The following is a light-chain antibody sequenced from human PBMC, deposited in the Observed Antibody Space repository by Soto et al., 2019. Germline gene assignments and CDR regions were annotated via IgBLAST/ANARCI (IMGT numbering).Light chain of an antibody. Sequence: EIVMTQSPATLSVSPGERATLSCRASQSVSSNLAWYQQKPGQAPRLLIYGASTRATGIPARFSGSGSGTEFTLTISSLQSEDFAVYHCQQYNNWPPGRTFGQRSKVEIK. CDR1: QSVSSN. J-gene: IGKJ1*01. V-gene: IGKV3-15*01. CDR3: QQYNNWPPGRT. CDR2: GAS.